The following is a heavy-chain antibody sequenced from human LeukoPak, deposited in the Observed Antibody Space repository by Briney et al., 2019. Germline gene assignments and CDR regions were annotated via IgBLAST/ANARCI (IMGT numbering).Heavy chain of an antibody. CDR3: ARAGYSSSWYGYYFDY. Sequence: GESLQISCKGSGYSFTSYWIGWVRQVPGKGLEWMGIIYPGDSDTRYSPSFQGQVTISADKSISTAYLQWSSLKASDTAMYYCARAGYSSSWYGYYFDYWGQGTLVTVSS. J-gene: IGHJ4*02. CDR2: IYPGDSDT. V-gene: IGHV5-51*01. D-gene: IGHD6-13*01. CDR1: GYSFTSYW.